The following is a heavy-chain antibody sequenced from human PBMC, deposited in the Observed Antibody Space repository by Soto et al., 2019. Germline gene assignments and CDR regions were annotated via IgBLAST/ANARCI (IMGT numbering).Heavy chain of an antibody. Sequence: GGSLRLSCSASGFTFSSYAMHWVRQAPGKGLEYVSAISSNGGSTYYADSVKGRFTISRDNSKNTLYLQMSSLRAEDTAVYYCVFSRITMVRGVIRALPNFDYWGQGTLVTVSS. J-gene: IGHJ4*02. CDR3: VFSRITMVRGVIRALPNFDY. V-gene: IGHV3-64D*08. D-gene: IGHD3-10*01. CDR1: GFTFSSYA. CDR2: ISSNGGST.